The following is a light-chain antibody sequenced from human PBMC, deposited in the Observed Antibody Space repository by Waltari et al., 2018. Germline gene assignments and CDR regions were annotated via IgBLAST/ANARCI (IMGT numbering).Light chain of an antibody. CDR1: QSVLHSSNNKNY. CDR3: QQYNNWPLYT. V-gene: IGKV4-1*01. J-gene: IGKJ2*01. Sequence: DIVMTQSPDSLAVSLGERATINCKSSQSVLHSSNNKNYLAWYQQKPGQPPKLLIYWASTRESGVPDRFSGSGSGTDFTLTISSLQSEDFVVYYCQQYNNWPLYTFGQGTKLEI. CDR2: WAS.